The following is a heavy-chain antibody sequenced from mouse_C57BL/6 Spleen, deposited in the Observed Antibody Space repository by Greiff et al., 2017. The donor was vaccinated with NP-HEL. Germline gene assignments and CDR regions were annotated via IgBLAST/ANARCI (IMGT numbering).Heavy chain of an antibody. CDR1: GYTFTVYW. J-gene: IGHJ2*01. Sequence: QVQLQQSGAELMKPGASVKLSCKATGYTFTVYWIEWVKQRPGHGLEWIGEILPGSDSTNYNEKFKGKATFTADTSSNTAYMQLSSLTTEDSAIYYCARGGERYYGYDERYFDYWGQGTTLTVSS. D-gene: IGHD2-2*01. CDR2: ILPGSDST. CDR3: ARGGERYYGYDERYFDY. V-gene: IGHV1-9*01.